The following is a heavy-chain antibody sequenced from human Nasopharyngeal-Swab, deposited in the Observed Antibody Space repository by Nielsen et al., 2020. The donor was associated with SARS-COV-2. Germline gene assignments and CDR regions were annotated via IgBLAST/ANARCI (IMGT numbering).Heavy chain of an antibody. CDR2: INHSGST. CDR3: ARGHPAVAGISIINYYCYGMDV. V-gene: IGHV4-34*01. D-gene: IGHD6-19*01. J-gene: IGHJ6*02. Sequence: SETLSLTCAVYGGSFSGYYWSWIRQPPGKGLEWIGEINHSGSTNYNPSLKSRVTISVDTSKNQFSLKLSSVTAADTAVYYCARGHPAVAGISIINYYCYGMDVWGQGTTVTVSS. CDR1: GGSFSGYY.